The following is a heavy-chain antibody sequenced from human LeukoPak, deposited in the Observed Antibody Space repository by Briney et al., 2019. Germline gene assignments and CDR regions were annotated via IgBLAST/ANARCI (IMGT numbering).Heavy chain of an antibody. Sequence: GRSLRLSCAASGFIFSSYAMHWVRQAPGKGLEWVAVISYDGSNKYYADSVKGRFTISRDNFKNTLYLQMNSLRAEDTAVYYCARAPSSGYYSSFDYWGQGTLVTVSS. CDR1: GFIFSSYA. J-gene: IGHJ4*02. V-gene: IGHV3-30*04. CDR2: ISYDGSNK. D-gene: IGHD3-22*01. CDR3: ARAPSSGYYSSFDY.